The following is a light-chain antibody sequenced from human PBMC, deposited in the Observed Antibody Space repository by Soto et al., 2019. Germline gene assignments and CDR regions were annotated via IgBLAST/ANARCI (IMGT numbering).Light chain of an antibody. CDR1: QSVSC. V-gene: IGKV3-15*01. J-gene: IGKJ5*01. CDR3: QQCSAWPLFT. Sequence: EIVMTQSLATLSVSPGERVTLSCRASQSVSCLAWYQHKPGQPPRLLIHGASTRATGIPARFGGSGSGTDFTLSISSLQSEDSAVYFGQQCSAWPLFTFGQGTRLEIK. CDR2: GAS.